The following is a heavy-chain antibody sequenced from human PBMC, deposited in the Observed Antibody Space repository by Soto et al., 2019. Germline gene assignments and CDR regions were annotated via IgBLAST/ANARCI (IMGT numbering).Heavy chain of an antibody. J-gene: IGHJ4*02. Sequence: EVQLVQSGAEVKKPGESLRISCKGSGYSFTTYWISWVRRMPGKGLEWMGRIDPSDSYTYYSPSFQGHVSISTDRSISTAYLQWSSLKASDTAMYYCARHSSGYDPYDYWGQGTLVTVSS. CDR1: GYSFTTYW. CDR2: IDPSDSYT. CDR3: ARHSSGYDPYDY. V-gene: IGHV5-10-1*01. D-gene: IGHD5-12*01.